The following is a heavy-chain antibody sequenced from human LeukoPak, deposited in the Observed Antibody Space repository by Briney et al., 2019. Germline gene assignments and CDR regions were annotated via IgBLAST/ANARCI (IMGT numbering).Heavy chain of an antibody. V-gene: IGHV1-69*13. D-gene: IGHD3-22*01. CDR2: IITIFGTA. Sequence: ASVNVSCKASGGTFSSYAISWVRQAPGQGLEWMGGIITIFGTANNPQKFQGRVTITADESTSTAYRDLRTLKSDQTAVYNGARMQGVYDSSGYYAFDYWGQGTLVTVSS. CDR3: ARMQGVYDSSGYYAFDY. J-gene: IGHJ4*02. CDR1: GGTFSSYA.